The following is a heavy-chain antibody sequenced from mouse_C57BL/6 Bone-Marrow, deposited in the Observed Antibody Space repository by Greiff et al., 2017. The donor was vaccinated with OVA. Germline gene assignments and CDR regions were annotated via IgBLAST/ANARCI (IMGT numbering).Heavy chain of an antibody. V-gene: IGHV1-50*01. D-gene: IGHD2-4*01. CDR1: GYTFTSYW. Sequence: QVQLQQPGAELVKPGASVKLSCKASGYTFTSYWMQWVKQRPGQGLEWIGEIDPSDSYTNYNQKLKGKATLTVDTSSSTAYMQLSSLTSEDSAVYYCAREEDYDYDDGDVSYAMDYWGQGTSVTVSS. J-gene: IGHJ4*01. CDR2: IDPSDSYT. CDR3: AREEDYDYDDGDVSYAMDY.